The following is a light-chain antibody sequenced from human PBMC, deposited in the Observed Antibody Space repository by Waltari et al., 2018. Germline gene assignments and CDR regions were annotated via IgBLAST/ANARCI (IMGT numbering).Light chain of an antibody. Sequence: EVLLTHSPGTLSLSPGDRATLSCRASESVGNLLAWYQQKPGQAPRLLIYDASTRATGIPDRFSGSGSGTEFTLTISRLEAGDFAMYYCQLYRMTPVSFGQGTKVEIK. V-gene: IGKV3-20*01. CDR1: ESVGNL. CDR2: DAS. J-gene: IGKJ2*03. CDR3: QLYRMTPVS.